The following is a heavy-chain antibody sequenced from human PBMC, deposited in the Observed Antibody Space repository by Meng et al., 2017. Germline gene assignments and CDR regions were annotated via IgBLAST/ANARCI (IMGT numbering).Heavy chain of an antibody. Sequence: VQLVQSGAEVKKPVASVKVSCKACGYSFTSYGISWVRQAPGQGLEWMGWISAYNGNTNYAQKLQGRVTMTTDTSTSTAYMELRSLRSDDTAVYYCARGGSRYYGDYNWYFDLWGRGTLVTVSS. CDR3: ARGGSRYYGDYNWYFDL. CDR1: GYSFTSYG. V-gene: IGHV1-18*01. CDR2: ISAYNGNT. D-gene: IGHD4-17*01. J-gene: IGHJ2*01.